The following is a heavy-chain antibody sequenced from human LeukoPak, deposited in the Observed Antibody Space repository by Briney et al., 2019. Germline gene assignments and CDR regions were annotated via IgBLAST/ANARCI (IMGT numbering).Heavy chain of an antibody. CDR3: ARGVYSGSYGYYYGMDV. Sequence: RAAVKVSCKPSGYTFTSYGISSVRQAPGQGLEWMGWISAYNGNTNYAQKLQGRVTMTTDTSTSTAYMELRSLRSDDTAVYYCARGVYSGSYGYYYGMDVWGQGTTVTVSS. V-gene: IGHV1-18*01. CDR2: ISAYNGNT. J-gene: IGHJ6*02. CDR1: GYTFTSYG. D-gene: IGHD1-26*01.